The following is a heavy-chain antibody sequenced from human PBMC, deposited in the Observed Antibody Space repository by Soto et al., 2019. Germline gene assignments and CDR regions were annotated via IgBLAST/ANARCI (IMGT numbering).Heavy chain of an antibody. CDR2: ISYDGINK. CDR3: GAGQYFSDY. CDR1: GFSFTNYV. J-gene: IGHJ4*02. D-gene: IGHD6-13*01. V-gene: IGHV3-30*03. Sequence: QVQLVESGGGEVQPGKSLRLSSAASGFSFTNYVMHWVRQAPGKGLECVALISYDGINKYYADSVKGRFTISRDNSKNTLYMQMNSLRPEDTAVYYCGAGQYFSDYWGQGTLVSVCS.